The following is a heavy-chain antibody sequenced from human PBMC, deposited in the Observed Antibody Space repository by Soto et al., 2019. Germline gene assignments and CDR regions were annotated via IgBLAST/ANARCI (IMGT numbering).Heavy chain of an antibody. CDR1: GGTFSSYA. J-gene: IGHJ4*02. Sequence: QVQLVQSGAEVKKPGSSVKVSCKASGGTFSSYAISWVRQAPGQGLEWMGGIIPIFGTANYAQKFQGRVTITADESTSTAYRELSSLRSEDTAVYYCARDGYYYDSSGYYHYFDYWGQGTLVTVSS. CDR2: IIPIFGTA. CDR3: ARDGYYYDSSGYYHYFDY. D-gene: IGHD3-22*01. V-gene: IGHV1-69*12.